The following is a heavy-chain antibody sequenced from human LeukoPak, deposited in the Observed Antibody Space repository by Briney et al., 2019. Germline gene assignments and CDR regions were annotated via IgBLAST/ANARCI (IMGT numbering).Heavy chain of an antibody. CDR2: ISSSSSTI. Sequence: GGSLRLSCAASGFTFSDYYMSWIRQAPGKGLEWVSYISSSSSTIYYADSVRGRFTISRDNAKNSLYLQMNSPRAEETAVYYCAREGGTYCSSTSCHLNLFDSWGQGTLVTVSS. V-gene: IGHV3-11*04. CDR1: GFTFSDYY. J-gene: IGHJ4*02. D-gene: IGHD2-2*01. CDR3: AREGGTYCSSTSCHLNLFDS.